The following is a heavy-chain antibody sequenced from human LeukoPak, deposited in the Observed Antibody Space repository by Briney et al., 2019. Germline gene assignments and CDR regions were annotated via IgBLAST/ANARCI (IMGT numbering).Heavy chain of an antibody. Sequence: PGGSLRLSCAASGFTFSSYAMSWVRQAPGKGLEWVSVISGSGGSTYYADSVKGRFTISRDNSKNTLYLQMNSLRAEDTAVYYCARDLTIAAAGFFDYWGQGTLVTVSS. V-gene: IGHV3-23*01. D-gene: IGHD6-13*01. J-gene: IGHJ4*02. CDR3: ARDLTIAAAGFFDY. CDR2: ISGSGGST. CDR1: GFTFSSYA.